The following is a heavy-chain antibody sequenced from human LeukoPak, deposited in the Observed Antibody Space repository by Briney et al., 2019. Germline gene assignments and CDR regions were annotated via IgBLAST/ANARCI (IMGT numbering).Heavy chain of an antibody. CDR3: ARSRAFNSGAFDP. Sequence: SETLSLTCTVSGASVSSASYWTWIRQPPGKGVEWIAHIYNGVNTNYNPSLKSRVTISVDTSKNQFSLRLSSVTAADTAVYYCARSRAFNSGAFDPWGQGSLVTVSS. V-gene: IGHV4-61*01. D-gene: IGHD1-26*01. CDR2: IYNGVNT. J-gene: IGHJ5*02. CDR1: GASVSSASY.